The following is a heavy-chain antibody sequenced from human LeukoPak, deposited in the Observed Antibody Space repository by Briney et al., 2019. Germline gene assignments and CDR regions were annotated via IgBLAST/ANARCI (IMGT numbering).Heavy chain of an antibody. CDR2: ISAYNGNT. D-gene: IGHD1-14*01. V-gene: IGHV1-18*01. Sequence: ASVKVSCKASGYTFTSCGISWVRQAPGQGLEWMGWISAYNGNTNYAQKLQGRVTMTSDTSTSTAYMELRSLRSDDTAVYYCARNQRTAAPFDYWGQGTLVTVSS. J-gene: IGHJ4*02. CDR1: GYTFTSCG. CDR3: ARNQRTAAPFDY.